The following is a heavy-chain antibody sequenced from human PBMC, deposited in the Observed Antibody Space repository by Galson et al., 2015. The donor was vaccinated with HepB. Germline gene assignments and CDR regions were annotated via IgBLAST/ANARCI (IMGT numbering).Heavy chain of an antibody. V-gene: IGHV1-8*01. CDR3: ARGRYGHYIWGSYRYFIHQGLDAFDI. CDR1: GYTFTSYD. D-gene: IGHD3-16*02. Sequence: SVKVSCKASGYTFTSYDINWVRQATGQGLEWMGWMNPNSGNTGYAQKFQGRVTMTRNTSISTAYMELSSLRSEDTAVYYCARGRYGHYIWGSYRYFIHQGLDAFDIWGQGTVVTVSS. CDR2: MNPNSGNT. J-gene: IGHJ3*02.